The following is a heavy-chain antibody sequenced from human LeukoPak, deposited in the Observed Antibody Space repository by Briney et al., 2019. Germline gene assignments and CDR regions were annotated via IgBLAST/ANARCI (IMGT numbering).Heavy chain of an antibody. V-gene: IGHV1-18*01. CDR3: ARIAAAGNYYYYGKDV. D-gene: IGHD6-13*01. CDR1: GGTFSSYG. Sequence: ASVKVSCKASGGTFSSYGISWVRQAPGQGLEWMGWISAYNGNTNYAQKLQGRVTMTTDTSTSTAYMELRSLRSDDTAVYYCARIAAAGNYYYYGKDVWGQGTTVTVSS. CDR2: ISAYNGNT. J-gene: IGHJ6*02.